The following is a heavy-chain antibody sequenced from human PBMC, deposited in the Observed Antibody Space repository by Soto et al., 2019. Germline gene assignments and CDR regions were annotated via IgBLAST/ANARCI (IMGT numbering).Heavy chain of an antibody. Sequence: SETLSLTCAVSGYSIRSGYHWGWIRQPPGKGLEWMGSIYYRGNTYYNPSLRSRITISVDTSRNQFSLALSSVTAADTAVYFCARLRGGCPADFWGQGTLVTVSS. V-gene: IGHV4-38-2*01. CDR2: IYYRGNT. J-gene: IGHJ4*02. CDR3: ARLRGGCPADF. D-gene: IGHD3-16*01. CDR1: GYSIRSGYH.